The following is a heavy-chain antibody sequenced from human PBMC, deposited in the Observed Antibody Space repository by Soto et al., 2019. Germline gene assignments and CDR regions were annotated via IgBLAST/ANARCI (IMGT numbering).Heavy chain of an antibody. J-gene: IGHJ6*04. CDR3: GKELVAALYAGMDV. Sequence: RGYLRLSCAASGFTFSNYAMTWVRQAPGKGLEWVSTLSGSGGSTYDADFVKGRFTISRDNSKNTLYLQMNSLRAEDTAIYYCGKELVAALYAGMDVWGKGTKVTVSS. D-gene: IGHD2-15*01. V-gene: IGHV3-23*01. CDR1: GFTFSNYA. CDR2: LSGSGGST.